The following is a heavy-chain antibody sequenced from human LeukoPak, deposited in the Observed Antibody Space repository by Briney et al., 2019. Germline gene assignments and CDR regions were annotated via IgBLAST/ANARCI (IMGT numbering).Heavy chain of an antibody. V-gene: IGHV4-39*01. CDR1: GGSISSSFYY. J-gene: IGHJ4*02. D-gene: IGHD4-17*01. CDR3: ASLTTVTHAFDY. Sequence: SETLSLTCTVSGGSISSSFYYWGWIRQPPGKGLEWIGSIYYNGSTYDSPSLRSRVTISVDTSKNQFSLKLSSVTAADTAVYYCASLTTVTHAFDYWGRGTLVTVSS. CDR2: IYYNGST.